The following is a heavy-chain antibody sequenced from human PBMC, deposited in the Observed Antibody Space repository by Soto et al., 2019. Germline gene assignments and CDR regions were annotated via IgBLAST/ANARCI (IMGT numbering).Heavy chain of an antibody. J-gene: IGHJ5*02. CDR1: GFTFSNAW. CDR3: STGRITGGHRLLDH. CDR2: TKSKADGGTT. V-gene: IGHV3-15*01. D-gene: IGHD1-20*01. Sequence: EVQLVESGGGLVKPGGSLRLSCAASGFTFSNAWMNWVRQAPGKGLEWVGRTKSKADGGTTDYAAPVEGRFFISRDDSKNTLYLQMNSLKTEDTAVYYFSTGRITGGHRLLDHWGQGALVTVSP.